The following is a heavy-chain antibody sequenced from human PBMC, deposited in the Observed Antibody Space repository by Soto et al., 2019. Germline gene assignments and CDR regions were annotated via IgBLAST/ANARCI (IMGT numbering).Heavy chain of an antibody. CDR1: GFTFSDSY. J-gene: IGHJ4*02. CDR3: ARRGYTFGYDY. D-gene: IGHD5-18*01. CDR2: IRSTTGYT. Sequence: GGSLRLSCAASGFTFSDSYMSWIRQAPGKGLEWVSTIRSTTGYTNYAASVKGRFTVSRDNAENSLSLQMNALRADDTAVYYCARRGYTFGYDYWGRGTLVTVSS. V-gene: IGHV3-11*06.